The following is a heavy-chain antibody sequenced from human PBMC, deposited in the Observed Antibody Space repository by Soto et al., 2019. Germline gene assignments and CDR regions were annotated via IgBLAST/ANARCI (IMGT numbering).Heavy chain of an antibody. V-gene: IGHV4-39*01. CDR3: ASQLESTTYFDY. D-gene: IGHD1-1*01. J-gene: IGHJ4*02. CDR2: ISHTRST. CDR1: CGSISNRVYL. Sequence: SETLSLTCPVSCGSISNRVYLWACLRQHTGKGQEWVGTISHTRSTRYNKSLQTRVKLSVDTSKHQFSLRMPYVTAADTAVFYFASQLESTTYFDYWGRGTLVTVSS.